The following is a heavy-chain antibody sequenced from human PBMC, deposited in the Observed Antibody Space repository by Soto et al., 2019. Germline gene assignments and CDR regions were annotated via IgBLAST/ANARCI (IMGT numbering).Heavy chain of an antibody. CDR3: ATSYDSGFDP. Sequence: ASVKVSCKASGYSFSTYDISWLRQAPGQGPEGMGRISPKNGNTNYAQNFQDRVTMTADTSSSTAYMELRGLRSDDTAKYYCATSYDSGFDPWGQGTLVTVSS. V-gene: IGHV1-18*04. CDR1: GYSFSTYD. D-gene: IGHD3-3*01. CDR2: ISPKNGNT. J-gene: IGHJ5*02.